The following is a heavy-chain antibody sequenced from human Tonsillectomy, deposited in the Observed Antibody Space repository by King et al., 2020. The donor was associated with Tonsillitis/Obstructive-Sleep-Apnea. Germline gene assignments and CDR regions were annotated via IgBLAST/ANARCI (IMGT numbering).Heavy chain of an antibody. V-gene: IGHV1-2*06. J-gene: IGHJ4*02. CDR2: INPNGGGT. CDR1: GYTFIGYH. Sequence: AQLVQSGAEVKKPGASVKVSCKASGYTFIGYHIHWVRQAPGQGLEWMGRINPNGGGTNYVERFQDRLTLTTDTSTSTAYLELSRLSSDDTAVYYCATQYGDYAILLPEFWGPGSLVIVAS. D-gene: IGHD4-17*01. CDR3: ATQYGDYAILLPEF.